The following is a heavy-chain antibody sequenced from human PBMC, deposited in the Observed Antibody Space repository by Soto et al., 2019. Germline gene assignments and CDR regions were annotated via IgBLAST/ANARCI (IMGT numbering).Heavy chain of an antibody. CDR3: ARDRSYYYETSGYPFDY. D-gene: IGHD3-22*01. CDR1: GYRFVRDG. CDR2: ISADNGDT. V-gene: IGHV1-18*01. Sequence: SGKVSVKASGYRFVRDGISWVRQAPGQRPEWMGWISADNGDTRFSQKAQGRLTLTTDTSTNTAYMDLRSLSSDDTAVYYCARDRSYYYETSGYPFDYWGQGTQVTVSS. J-gene: IGHJ4*02.